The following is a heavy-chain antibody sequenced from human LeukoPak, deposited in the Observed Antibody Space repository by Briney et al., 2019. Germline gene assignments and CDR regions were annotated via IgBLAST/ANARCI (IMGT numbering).Heavy chain of an antibody. CDR1: GGTFSSYA. Sequence: SVKVSCKASGGTFSSYAISWVRQAPGQGLEWMGGIIPIFGTANYAQKFQGRVTITTDESTSTAYMELSSLRSEDTAVYYCARVRTHPEYCSGGSCYGGDYWGQGTLVTVSS. CDR2: IIPIFGTA. J-gene: IGHJ4*02. V-gene: IGHV1-69*05. D-gene: IGHD2-15*01. CDR3: ARVRTHPEYCSGGSCYGGDY.